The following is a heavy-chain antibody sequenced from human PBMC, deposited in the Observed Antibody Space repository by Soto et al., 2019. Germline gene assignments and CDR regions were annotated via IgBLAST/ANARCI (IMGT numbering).Heavy chain of an antibody. CDR1: GFTFSGYA. CDR2: IHGGGNSA. Sequence: EVQLLESGGDLVQPGRSLRLSCAASGFTFSGYAMSWVRQAPGTGLEWVSVIHGGGNSAYYADSVKGRFTISRDNSKNTLYLQMSSLRGEDTAVYYCAKNMGRVTTSWHFDYWGQGTPVTVSS. D-gene: IGHD4-17*01. J-gene: IGHJ4*02. CDR3: AKNMGRVTTSWHFDY. V-gene: IGHV3-23*01.